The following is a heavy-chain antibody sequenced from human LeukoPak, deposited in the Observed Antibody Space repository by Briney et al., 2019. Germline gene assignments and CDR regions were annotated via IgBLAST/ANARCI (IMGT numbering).Heavy chain of an antibody. D-gene: IGHD3-3*01. Sequence: GGSLRLSFSALAFTFSSYAMSWVRQAPGKGLEWVSAISGSGGSTYYADSVKGRFTISRDNSKNTLYLQMNSLRAEDTAVYYCAKDFWSGPDYWGQGTLVTVSS. CDR1: AFTFSSYA. J-gene: IGHJ4*02. CDR2: ISGSGGST. CDR3: AKDFWSGPDY. V-gene: IGHV3-23*01.